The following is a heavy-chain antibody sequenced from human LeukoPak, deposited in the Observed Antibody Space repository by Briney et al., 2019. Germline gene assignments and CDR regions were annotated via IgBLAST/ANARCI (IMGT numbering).Heavy chain of an antibody. CDR3: ARDWRSNYYDSSGYTDY. Sequence: ASVEVSCKASGYTFTSYGISWVRQAPGQGLEWMGWISAYNGNTHYAQKLQGRVTMTTDTSTSTAYMELRSLRSDDTAVYYCARDWRSNYYDSSGYTDYWGQGTLVTVSS. V-gene: IGHV1-18*01. D-gene: IGHD3-22*01. CDR2: ISAYNGNT. CDR1: GYTFTSYG. J-gene: IGHJ4*02.